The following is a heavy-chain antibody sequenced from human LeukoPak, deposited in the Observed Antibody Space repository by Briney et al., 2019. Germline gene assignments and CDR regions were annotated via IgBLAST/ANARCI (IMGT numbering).Heavy chain of an antibody. D-gene: IGHD1-26*01. J-gene: IGHJ4*02. Sequence: GGSLRLSRAASGFTFSNNGMHWVRQAPGKGLEWVAFIRYDGSNTYADSVRGRFTISRDNSNNTLYLQMNSLRAEDTAVYYCAKRGIVGGDIDYWGQGTLVTVSS. CDR3: AKRGIVGGDIDY. CDR2: IRYDGSNT. CDR1: GFTFSNNG. V-gene: IGHV3-30*02.